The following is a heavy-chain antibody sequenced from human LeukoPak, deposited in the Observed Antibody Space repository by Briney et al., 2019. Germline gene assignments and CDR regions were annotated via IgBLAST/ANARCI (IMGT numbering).Heavy chain of an antibody. CDR2: IHSGGST. CDR1: GFTVSSNY. Sequence: GGSLRLSCAASGFTVSSNYMSWVRQAPGKGLEWVSVIHSGGSTYYADSVKGRFTISRDNSKNTLYLQMNSLRAEDTAVYYCARDPVDIVATIMDYYYYYGMDVWGQGTTVTVSS. CDR3: ARDPVDIVATIMDYYYYYGMDV. V-gene: IGHV3-66*02. D-gene: IGHD5-12*01. J-gene: IGHJ6*02.